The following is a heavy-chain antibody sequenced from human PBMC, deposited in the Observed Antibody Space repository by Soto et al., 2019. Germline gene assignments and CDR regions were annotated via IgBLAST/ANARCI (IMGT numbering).Heavy chain of an antibody. CDR2: IYWDDDK. CDR3: AHSLIPNWGSRGAFDF. D-gene: IGHD7-27*01. V-gene: IGHV2-5*02. Sequence: QITLKESGHTLVKPTQTLTLTCTFSGFSLSTSGVGVGWIRQPPGKALGWLALIYWDDDKRYSPSLKSRLTITKDTSKNQVVLTMTNMDPVDTATYYCAHSLIPNWGSRGAFDFWGQGTLVTVSS. J-gene: IGHJ4*02. CDR1: GFSLSTSGVG.